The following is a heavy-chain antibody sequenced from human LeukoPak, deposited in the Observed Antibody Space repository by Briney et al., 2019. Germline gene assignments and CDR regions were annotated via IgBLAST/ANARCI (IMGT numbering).Heavy chain of an antibody. CDR3: AKDPGEMATNYYFDY. D-gene: IGHD5-24*01. CDR1: GFTFSSYG. V-gene: IGHV3-30*02. CDR2: IWYDGSNK. Sequence: GGSLRLSCAASGFTFSSYGMHWVRQAPGKGLEWVAVIWYDGSNKYYADSVKGRFTISRDNSKNTLYLQMNSLRGDDTAVYYCAKDPGEMATNYYFDYWGQGTLVTVSS. J-gene: IGHJ4*02.